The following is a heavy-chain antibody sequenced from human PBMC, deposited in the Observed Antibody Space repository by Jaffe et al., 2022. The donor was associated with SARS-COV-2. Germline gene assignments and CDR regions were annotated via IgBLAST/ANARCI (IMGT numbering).Heavy chain of an antibody. J-gene: IGHJ4*02. Sequence: QLQLQESGPGLVKPSGTLSLTCTVSGGSIGSSSNYWGWIRQPPGKGLEWIGSIYYTGSTYYNPSLKSRVTISVDSSKNQFSLKLSSVTAADTAVYYCARHARGSDYDILAGYPLNADYWGQGTLVTVSS. CDR3: ARHARGSDYDILAGYPLNADY. D-gene: IGHD3-9*01. CDR2: IYYTGST. CDR1: GGSIGSSSNY. V-gene: IGHV4-39*01.